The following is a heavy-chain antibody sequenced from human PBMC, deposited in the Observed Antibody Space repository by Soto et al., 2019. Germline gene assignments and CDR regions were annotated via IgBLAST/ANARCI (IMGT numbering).Heavy chain of an antibody. CDR2: ISGYNGNT. V-gene: IGHV1-18*01. Sequence: QVQLVQSGAGVKRPGASVKVSCKASGYDFTNWGLSWVRQAPGQGPEWMGWISGYNGNTNYAQKFQGRVTMTTDTFTTTGYMELWGLTSDDTAVYYCARGIVGRGEMAAVLSDYWGQGTLVTVSS. D-gene: IGHD3-3*02. J-gene: IGHJ4*02. CDR3: ARGIVGRGEMAAVLSDY. CDR1: GYDFTNWG.